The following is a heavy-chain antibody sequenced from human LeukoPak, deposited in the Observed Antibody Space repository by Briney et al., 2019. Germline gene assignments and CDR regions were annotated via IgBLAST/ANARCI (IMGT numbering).Heavy chain of an antibody. Sequence: PSQTLSLTCTVSGGSISSGGYYWSWIRQLPGKGLEWIGYIYYSGTTYYNPSLKSRVSISLDTSKNQFSLNLSSVTAADTAVYYCARSGTVTTWNYWGQGTLVTVSS. V-gene: IGHV4-31*03. CDR3: ARSGTVTTWNY. CDR2: IYYSGTT. J-gene: IGHJ4*02. CDR1: GGSISSGGYY. D-gene: IGHD4-17*01.